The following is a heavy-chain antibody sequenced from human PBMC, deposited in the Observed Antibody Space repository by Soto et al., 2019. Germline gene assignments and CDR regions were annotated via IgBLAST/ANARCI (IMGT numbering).Heavy chain of an antibody. D-gene: IGHD3-3*01. J-gene: IGHJ3*02. CDR2: IYYSVSN. CDR3: ARQGRFLEWLLSLAAFDI. Sequence: QLQLQESGPGLVKPSETLSLTCTVSGGSIRSSSYYWGWIRQPPGKGLEWIGRIYYSVSNYYNPSLKSPVTISVATSKTQFALQLSSVNAADTSVYYCARQGRFLEWLLSLAAFDIWGQGTMVTVSS. V-gene: IGHV4-39*01. CDR1: GGSIRSSSYY.